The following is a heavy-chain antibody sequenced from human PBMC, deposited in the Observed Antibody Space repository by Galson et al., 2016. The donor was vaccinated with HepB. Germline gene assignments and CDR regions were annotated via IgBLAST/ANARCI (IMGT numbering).Heavy chain of an antibody. Sequence: SVKVSCKASGYTFTSYYMHWVRQAPGQGLEWMGIINPSGGSTSYAQKFQGRVTVTRDTSTSTVYMELGSLRSEDTAVYYCARGTGTGGYFDYWGQGTLVTVSS. V-gene: IGHV1-46*01. CDR1: GYTFTSYY. CDR3: ARGTGTGGYFDY. CDR2: INPSGGST. D-gene: IGHD3/OR15-3a*01. J-gene: IGHJ4*02.